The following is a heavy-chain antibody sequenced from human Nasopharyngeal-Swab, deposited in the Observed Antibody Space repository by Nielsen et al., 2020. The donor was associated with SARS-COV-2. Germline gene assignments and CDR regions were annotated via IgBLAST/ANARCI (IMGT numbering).Heavy chain of an antibody. D-gene: IGHD3-3*01. J-gene: IGHJ6*02. Sequence: GSLRLSCAASGFTFRDYSMNWVRQAPGKGLEWVSSIGRYGTDIFHADSVKGRFSVFRDAANKSIYLQMRSLRAEDTAVYYCARGTVFGVANGMDVWGQGTTVTVSS. CDR2: IGRYGTDI. CDR3: ARGTVFGVANGMDV. V-gene: IGHV3-21*01. CDR1: GFTFRDYS.